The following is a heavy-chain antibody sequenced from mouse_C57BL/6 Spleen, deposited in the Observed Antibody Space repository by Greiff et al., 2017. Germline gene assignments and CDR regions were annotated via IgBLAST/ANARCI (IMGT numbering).Heavy chain of an antibody. Sequence: VQLVESGPELVRPGVSVTISCKGSGYTFTDYAMHWVKQSPAKSLEWIGVISTYSGNASYNPKFKDKATMTVDKSSRTAYMELAGLTSGDSAVYYCALRFAYWGQGTLVTVSA. CDR3: ALRFAY. CDR1: GYTFTDYA. CDR2: ISTYSGNA. J-gene: IGHJ3*01. V-gene: IGHV1-67*01.